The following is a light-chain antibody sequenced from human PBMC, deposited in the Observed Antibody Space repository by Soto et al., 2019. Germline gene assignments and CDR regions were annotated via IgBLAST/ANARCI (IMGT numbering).Light chain of an antibody. CDR3: CSYAGSRTLYV. V-gene: IGLV2-23*01. CDR2: EGT. Sequence: QSALTQPASVSGSPGQSITISCTGTSSDVGSYNLVSWYQQHPGKAPKLIIFEGTKRPSGISNRFSGSKSGNTASLTNSGLQAEDEADYYCCSYAGSRTLYVFGTGTKVTVL. J-gene: IGLJ1*01. CDR1: SSDVGSYNL.